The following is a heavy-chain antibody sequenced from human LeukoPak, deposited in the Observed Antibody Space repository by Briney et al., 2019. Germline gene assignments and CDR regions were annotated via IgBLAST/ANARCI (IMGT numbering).Heavy chain of an antibody. D-gene: IGHD2-2*01. CDR1: GGTFSNHA. CDR2: IIPIFGTA. CDR3: ARGSEEQYCSSTSCYGDPYYYYGMDV. J-gene: IGHJ6*02. V-gene: IGHV1-69*13. Sequence: SVKVSCTDSGGTFSNHATSWVRQAPGQRLEWMGGIIPIFGTANYAQKSQGRVTSTADESTSTAYMELSSLRSEDTAVYYCARGSEEQYCSSTSCYGDPYYYYGMDVWGQGTTVTVSS.